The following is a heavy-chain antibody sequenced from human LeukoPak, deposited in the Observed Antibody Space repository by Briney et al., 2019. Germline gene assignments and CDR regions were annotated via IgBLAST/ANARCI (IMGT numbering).Heavy chain of an antibody. V-gene: IGHV5-51*01. J-gene: IGHJ6*03. CDR2: IYPGDSDT. CDR1: GYSFTNYW. Sequence: GESLKISCKGSGYSFTNYWIGWVRQMPGKGLEWMGIIYPGDSDTKYSPSFQGQVTISADKSISTAYLQWSSLKASDTAMYYCARHGTSYGYSGYDLYYYYHYVDVWGKGTTVTVS. D-gene: IGHD5-12*01. CDR3: ARHGTSYGYSGYDLYYYYHYVDV.